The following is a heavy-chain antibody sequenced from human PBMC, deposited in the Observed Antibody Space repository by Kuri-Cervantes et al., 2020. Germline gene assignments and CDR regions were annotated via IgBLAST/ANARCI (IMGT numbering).Heavy chain of an antibody. CDR1: GGSFSGYY. CDR3: ARDFGYGDYGEAFDI. CDR2: INHSGST. D-gene: IGHD4-17*01. Sequence: SETLSLTCAVYGGSFSGYYWSWIRQPPGKGLEWIGEINHSGSTNYNPSLKSRVTISVDTSKNQFSLKLSSVTAADTAVYYCARDFGYGDYGEAFDIWGQGTMVTVSS. V-gene: IGHV4-34*01. J-gene: IGHJ3*02.